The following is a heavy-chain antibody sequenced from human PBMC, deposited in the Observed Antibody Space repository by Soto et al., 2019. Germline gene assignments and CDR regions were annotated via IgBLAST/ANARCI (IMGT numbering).Heavy chain of an antibody. Sequence: GGSLRLSCAASGFTFSSYGMHWVRQAPGKGLEWVAVISYDGSNKYYADSVKGRFTISRDNSKNTLYLQMNSLRAEDTAVYYCAKDVGYCTNGLCPIPNWGQGTLVTVSS. D-gene: IGHD2-8*01. CDR3: AKDVGYCTNGLCPIPN. V-gene: IGHV3-30*18. CDR1: GFTFSSYG. J-gene: IGHJ4*02. CDR2: ISYDGSNK.